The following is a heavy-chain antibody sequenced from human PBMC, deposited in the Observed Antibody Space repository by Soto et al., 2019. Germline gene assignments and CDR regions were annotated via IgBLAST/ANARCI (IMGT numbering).Heavy chain of an antibody. Sequence: QVQLVESGGGLVKPGGSLRLSCAASGFTFSDYYMSWIRQAPGKGLEWVSYISSSSSYPNYADSVKGRFTISRDNAKNSLYLKMNSLRAEDTAVYYCARAPPSLAVGWFEPWGQGTLVTVPS. J-gene: IGHJ5*02. CDR1: GFTFSDYY. CDR3: ARAPPSLAVGWFEP. CDR2: ISSSSSYP. D-gene: IGHD2-15*01. V-gene: IGHV3-11*05.